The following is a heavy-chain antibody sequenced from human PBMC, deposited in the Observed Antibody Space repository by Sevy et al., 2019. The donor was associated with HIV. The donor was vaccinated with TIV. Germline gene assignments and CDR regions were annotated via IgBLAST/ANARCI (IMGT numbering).Heavy chain of an antibody. V-gene: IGHV3-23*01. D-gene: IGHD3-22*01. CDR1: GFTFSSYA. CDR2: ISGSGGST. J-gene: IGHJ4*02. Sequence: GESLKISCAASGFTFSSYAMSWVRQAPGKGLEWVSAISGSGGSTYDADSVKGRFTISRDNSKNTLSLQMNSLRAEDTAVYYCAKAGAYYYDVYYFDYWGQGTLVTVSS. CDR3: AKAGAYYYDVYYFDY.